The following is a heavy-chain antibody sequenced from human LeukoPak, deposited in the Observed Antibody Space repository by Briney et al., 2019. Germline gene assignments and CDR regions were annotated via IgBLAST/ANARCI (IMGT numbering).Heavy chain of an antibody. CDR3: AKDGLSSSDYDYVWGSYATGYYFDY. D-gene: IGHD3-16*01. J-gene: IGHJ4*02. CDR2: ISYDGSNK. CDR1: GFTFSSYG. V-gene: IGHV3-30*18. Sequence: GGSLRLSCAASGFTFSSYGMHWVRQAPGKGLEWVAVISYDGSNKYYADSVKGRFTISRDNSKNTLYLQMNSLRAEDTAVYYCAKDGLSSSDYDYVWGSYATGYYFDYWGQGTLVTVSS.